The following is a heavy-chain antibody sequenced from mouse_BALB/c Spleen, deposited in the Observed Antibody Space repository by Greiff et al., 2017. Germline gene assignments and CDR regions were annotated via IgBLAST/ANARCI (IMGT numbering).Heavy chain of an antibody. Sequence: EVKLQESGPGLVKPSQSLSLTCSVTGYSITSGYYWNWIRQFPGNKLEWMGYISYDGSNNYNPSLKNRISITRDTSKNQFFLKLNSVTTEDTATYYCARVGLRLYYAMDYWGQGTSVTVSS. CDR1: GYSITSGYY. D-gene: IGHD1-2*01. J-gene: IGHJ4*01. CDR3: ARVGLRLYYAMDY. V-gene: IGHV3-6*02. CDR2: ISYDGSN.